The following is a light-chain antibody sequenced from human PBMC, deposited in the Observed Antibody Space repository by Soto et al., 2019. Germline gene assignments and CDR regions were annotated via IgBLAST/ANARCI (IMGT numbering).Light chain of an antibody. J-gene: IGLJ1*01. CDR1: SSDIGAYDY. CDR3: ISYTSDDVRYV. Sequence: QPVLTQPASLSGSPGQSITISCTGTSSDIGAYDYVSWFQQHPGKAPKLMISEVNNRPSGVSNRFSGSKSGNTAYLTISGLQVEDEADYYCISYTSDDVRYVFGTGTKVTV. V-gene: IGLV2-14*01. CDR2: EVN.